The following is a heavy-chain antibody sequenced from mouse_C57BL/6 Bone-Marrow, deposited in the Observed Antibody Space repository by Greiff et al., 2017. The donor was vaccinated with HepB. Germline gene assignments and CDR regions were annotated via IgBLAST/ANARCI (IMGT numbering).Heavy chain of an antibody. CDR3: ARSGGSSPPMDY. V-gene: IGHV1-18*01. D-gene: IGHD1-1*01. Sequence: DVKLQESGPELVKPGASVKIPCKASGYTFTDYNMDWVKQSHGKSLEWIGDINPNNGGTIYNQKFKGKATLTVDKSSSTAYMELRSLTSEDTAVYYCARSGGSSPPMDYWGQGTSVTVSS. CDR2: INPNNGGT. J-gene: IGHJ4*01. CDR1: GYTFTDYN.